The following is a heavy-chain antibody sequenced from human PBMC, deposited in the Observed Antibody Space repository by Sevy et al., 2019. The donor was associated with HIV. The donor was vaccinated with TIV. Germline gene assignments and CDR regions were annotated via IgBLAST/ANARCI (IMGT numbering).Heavy chain of an antibody. CDR1: GGTFSSYA. CDR2: IIPIFGTA. Sequence: ASVKVSCKASGGTFSSYAISWVRQAPGQGLEWMGGIIPIFGTANYAQKFQGRVTITADESTSTAYMELSSLRSEDRAVYYCARRDSSGYRYWGQGTLVTVSS. CDR3: ARRDSSGYRY. D-gene: IGHD3-22*01. J-gene: IGHJ4*02. V-gene: IGHV1-69*13.